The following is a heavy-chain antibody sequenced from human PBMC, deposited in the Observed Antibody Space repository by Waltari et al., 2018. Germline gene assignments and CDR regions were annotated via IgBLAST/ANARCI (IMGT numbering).Heavy chain of an antibody. J-gene: IGHJ4*02. CDR2: IKQDGSEK. D-gene: IGHD3-22*01. CDR1: GFTFSSYW. CDR3: ARVPEVVVIEYYFDY. Sequence: EVQLVESGGGLVQPGGSLRLSCAASGFTFSSYWMSWVRQAPGKGLEWVANIKQDGSEKYYVDSVKGRFTISRDNAKNSLYLQMNSLRAEDTAVYYCARVPEVVVIEYYFDYWGQGTLVTVSS. V-gene: IGHV3-7*01.